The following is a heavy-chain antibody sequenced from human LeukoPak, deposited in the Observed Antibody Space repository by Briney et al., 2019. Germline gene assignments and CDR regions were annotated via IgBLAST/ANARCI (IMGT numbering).Heavy chain of an antibody. Sequence: SETLSLTCTVSGGSISSGDYYWSWIRQPPGKGLEWIGYIYYSGTTYYNPSLKSRVTISLDTSKNQFSLKLSSVTAADTAVYYCAGHHPRNTVDFWGQGTLVTVSS. CDR2: IYYSGTT. V-gene: IGHV4-30-4*01. CDR1: GGSISSGDYY. D-gene: IGHD2/OR15-2a*01. CDR3: AGHHPRNTVDF. J-gene: IGHJ4*02.